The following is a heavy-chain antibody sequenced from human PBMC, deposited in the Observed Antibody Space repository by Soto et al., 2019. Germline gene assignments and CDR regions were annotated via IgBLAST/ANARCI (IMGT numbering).Heavy chain of an antibody. CDR1: GFSFSTYG. J-gene: IGHJ2*01. CDR2: ITASNGNT. Sequence: QLVQSGAEVKNPGASVRVSCKASGFSFSTYGITWVRQAPGQGLEWMGWITASNGNTHYAQDLQGRVTMTTDTSTGPAYMELWRLGSDDTAVYYCARGNSYGSYWYFDLCGRGTLVTVSS. V-gene: IGHV1-18*04. CDR3: ARGNSYGSYWYFDL. D-gene: IGHD5-18*01.